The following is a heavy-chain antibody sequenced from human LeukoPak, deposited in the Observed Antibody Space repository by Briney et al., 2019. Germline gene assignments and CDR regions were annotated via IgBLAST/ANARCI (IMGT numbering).Heavy chain of an antibody. CDR1: GGSISSSSYY. CDR3: ARDANWFDP. V-gene: IGHV4-39*02. CDR2: IYYSGST. Sequence: SETLSLTCTVSGGSISSSSYYWGWIRQPPGKGLEWIGSIYYSGSTYYNPSLKSRVTISVDTSKNQFSLKLSSVTAADTAVYYCARDANWFDPWGQGTLVTVSS. J-gene: IGHJ5*02.